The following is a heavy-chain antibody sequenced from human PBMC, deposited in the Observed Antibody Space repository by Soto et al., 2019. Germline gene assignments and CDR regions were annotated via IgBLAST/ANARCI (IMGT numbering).Heavy chain of an antibody. J-gene: IGHJ5*02. V-gene: IGHV1-2*02. CDR3: ARDGNPGLLEWLLPLNWFDP. CDR2: INPNSGGT. D-gene: IGHD3-3*01. CDR1: GYTFTGYY. Sequence: ASGKVSCKASGYTFTGYYMHWVRQAPGQGLEWMGLINPNSGGTNYAQKFQGRVTMTRDTSISTAYMELRRLRSDDTAVYYCARDGNPGLLEWLLPLNWFDPWGQGTLVTVSS.